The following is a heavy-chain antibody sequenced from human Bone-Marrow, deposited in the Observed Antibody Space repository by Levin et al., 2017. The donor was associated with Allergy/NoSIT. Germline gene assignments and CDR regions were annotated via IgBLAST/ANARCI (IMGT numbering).Heavy chain of an antibody. CDR3: ASEYYGVLTGYYYDY. CDR2: ISTDGSRT. D-gene: IGHD3-9*01. V-gene: IGHV3-74*03. Sequence: LSLPCAASGLSFRSSWMHWVRQAPGEGLVWVSRISTDGSRTMYADSVKGRFTISRDNAKNTLYLDMNSLRVEDTAVYYCASEYYGVLTGYYYDYWGQGALVTVSS. J-gene: IGHJ4*02. CDR1: GLSFRSSW.